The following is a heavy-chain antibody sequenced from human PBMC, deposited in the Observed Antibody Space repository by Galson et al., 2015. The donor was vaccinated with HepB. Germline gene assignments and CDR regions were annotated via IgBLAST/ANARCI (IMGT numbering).Heavy chain of an antibody. CDR3: ATAMVRPPDYYYYYMDV. V-gene: IGHV3-48*02. CDR1: GFTFSSYS. J-gene: IGHJ6*03. D-gene: IGHD5-18*01. CDR2: ISSSSSTI. Sequence: SLRLSCAASGFTFSSYSMNWVRQAPGKGLEWVSYISSSSSTIYYADSVKGRFTISRDDAKNSLYLQMNSLRDEDTAVYYCATAMVRPPDYYYYYMDVWGKGTTVTVSS.